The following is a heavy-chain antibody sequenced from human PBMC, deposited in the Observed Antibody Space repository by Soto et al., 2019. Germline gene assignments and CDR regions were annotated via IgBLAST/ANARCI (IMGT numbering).Heavy chain of an antibody. CDR3: ARSPTGYYYDSSGYSLPDAFNI. J-gene: IGHJ3*02. CDR1: GGSISSGGYY. Sequence: SETLSLTCTVSGGSISSGGYYWSWIRQHPGKGLEWIGYIYYSGSTYYNPSLKSRVTISVDTSKNQFSLKLSSVTAADTAVYYCARSPTGYYYDSSGYSLPDAFNIWGQGTMVTVSS. CDR2: IYYSGST. V-gene: IGHV4-31*03. D-gene: IGHD3-22*01.